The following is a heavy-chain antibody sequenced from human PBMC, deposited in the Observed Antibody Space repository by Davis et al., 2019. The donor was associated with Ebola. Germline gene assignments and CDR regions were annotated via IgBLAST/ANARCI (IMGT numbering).Heavy chain of an antibody. CDR1: GFRFSDYT. CDR2: IYDQSS. J-gene: IGHJ4*02. D-gene: IGHD6-19*01. CDR3: ATTQWLREFDN. Sequence: GESLKISCAASGFRFSDYTMGWVRQAPGKGLEWVSVIYDQSSAYADAVRGRFIISRDKSNNTLYLQMNSLRVDDTAVYYCATTQWLREFDNWGQGTLVTVSS. V-gene: IGHV3-23*03.